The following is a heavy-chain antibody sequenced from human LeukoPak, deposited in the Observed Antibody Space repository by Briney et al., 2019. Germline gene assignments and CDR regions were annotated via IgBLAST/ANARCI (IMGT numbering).Heavy chain of an antibody. Sequence: PGGSLRLSCAASGFTFSSYAMSCVRPAPGKGLEWVSAISGSDGRTYYADSVKGRFTISRDNSKNTLYLQMNSLRTEDTAVYYCAKDETTYYDFWSGHDAFDIWGQGTMVTVSS. V-gene: IGHV3-23*01. CDR2: ISGSDGRT. D-gene: IGHD3-3*01. CDR1: GFTFSSYA. CDR3: AKDETTYYDFWSGHDAFDI. J-gene: IGHJ3*02.